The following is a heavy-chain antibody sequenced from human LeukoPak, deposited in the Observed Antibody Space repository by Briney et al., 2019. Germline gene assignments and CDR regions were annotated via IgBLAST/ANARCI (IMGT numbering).Heavy chain of an antibody. J-gene: IGHJ6*03. D-gene: IGHD3-3*01. Sequence: SVKVSCKASGGTFSSYAISWVRQAPGQGLEWMGEIIPIFGTANYAQKFQGRVTITADESTSTAYMGLSSLRSEDTAVYYCARDYYDFWSGSGRNGNDYYYYYYMDVWGKGTTVTVSS. CDR2: IIPIFGTA. V-gene: IGHV1-69*01. CDR3: ARDYYDFWSGSGRNGNDYYYYYYMDV. CDR1: GGTFSSYA.